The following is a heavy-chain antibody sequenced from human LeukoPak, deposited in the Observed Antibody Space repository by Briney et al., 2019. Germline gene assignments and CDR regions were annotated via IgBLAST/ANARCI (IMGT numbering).Heavy chain of an antibody. D-gene: IGHD6-19*01. Sequence: GGSLRLSCAASGFTFSSYAMSWVRQAPGKGLEWVSAISGSGGSTYYADSVKGRFTISRDNSKNTLYLRMNSLRAEDTAVYYCANLGIAVAGHFDYWGQGTLVTVSS. CDR2: ISGSGGST. V-gene: IGHV3-23*01. CDR1: GFTFSSYA. CDR3: ANLGIAVAGHFDY. J-gene: IGHJ4*02.